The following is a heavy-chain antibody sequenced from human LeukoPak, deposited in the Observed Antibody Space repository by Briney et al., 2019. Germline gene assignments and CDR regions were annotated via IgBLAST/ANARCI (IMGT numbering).Heavy chain of an antibody. D-gene: IGHD3-10*01. Sequence: GGSLRLSCAASGFTFSSYAMHWVRQAPGKGLEYVSAISSNGGSTYYANSVKGRFTISRDNSKNTLYLQMGSPRAEDMAVYYCASPSAYGSGSYYFDFDYWGQGTLVTVSS. J-gene: IGHJ4*02. CDR3: ASPSAYGSGSYYFDFDY. V-gene: IGHV3-64*01. CDR2: ISSNGGST. CDR1: GFTFSSYA.